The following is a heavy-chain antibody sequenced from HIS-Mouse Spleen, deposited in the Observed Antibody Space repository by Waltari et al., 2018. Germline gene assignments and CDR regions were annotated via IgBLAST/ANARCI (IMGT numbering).Heavy chain of an antibody. J-gene: IGHJ5*02. CDR3: ARVKT. CDR1: GYSISSGYY. Sequence: QVQLQESGPGLVKPSETLSLTCTVSGYSISSGYYWGWIRQPPGKGLEWIGSSDHSGSTYYNPSLKSRVTISVDTSKNQFSRKLSSVTAADTAVYYCARVKTWGQGTLVTVSS. CDR2: SDHSGST. V-gene: IGHV4-38-2*02.